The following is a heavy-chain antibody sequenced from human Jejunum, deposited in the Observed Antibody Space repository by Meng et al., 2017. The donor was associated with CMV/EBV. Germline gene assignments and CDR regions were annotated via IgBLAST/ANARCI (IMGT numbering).Heavy chain of an antibody. CDR3: ATDLKLPTYH. CDR1: GFMFRNFA. Sequence: CAASGFMFRNFAMHWVRQAPGRGLEWLGFESYDGGTLQYADSVKGRFTISRDNSVNTLYLQMDNLRPEDTAIYYCATDLKLPTYHWGQGTLVTVSS. CDR2: ESYDGGTL. D-gene: IGHD1-1*01. J-gene: IGHJ1*01. V-gene: IGHV3-30*01.